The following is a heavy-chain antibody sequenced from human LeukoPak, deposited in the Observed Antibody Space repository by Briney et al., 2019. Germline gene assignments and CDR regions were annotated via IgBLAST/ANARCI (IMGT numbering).Heavy chain of an antibody. CDR1: GFTFSSYA. J-gene: IGHJ3*02. V-gene: IGHV3-23*01. D-gene: IGHD3-22*01. CDR2: ISDSGGST. CDR3: AKNRDSSAYYHDAFDI. Sequence: GGSLRLSCAASGFTFSSYAMSWVRQAPGKGLEWVSVISDSGGSTYYADSVKGRFTISRDNFKNTLYLQMNSLRAEDTAIYYCAKNRDSSAYYHDAFDIWGQGTMVTVFS.